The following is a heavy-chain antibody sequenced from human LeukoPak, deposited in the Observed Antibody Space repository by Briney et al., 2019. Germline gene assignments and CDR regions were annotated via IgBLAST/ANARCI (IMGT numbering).Heavy chain of an antibody. CDR3: ARVRDYGYYGMDV. CDR1: GYTFTGYY. CDR2: INPNSGGT. D-gene: IGHD3-10*01. Sequence: GASVKVSCKASGYTFTGYYMHWVRQAPGQGLEWIGWINPNSGGTNYAQKFQGRVTMTRDTSISTAYMELSRLRSDDTAVYYCARVRDYGYYGMDVWGQGTTVTVSS. V-gene: IGHV1-2*02. J-gene: IGHJ6*02.